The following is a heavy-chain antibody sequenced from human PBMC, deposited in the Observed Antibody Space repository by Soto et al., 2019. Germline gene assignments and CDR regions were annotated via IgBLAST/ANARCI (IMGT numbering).Heavy chain of an antibody. CDR1: GGSISSSNW. Sequence: SETLSLTCAVSGGSISSSNWWTWVRQPPGKGLEWIGEIFHSGSTNYNPSLKSRITISVDKSKNQFSLNLSSVTAADTAVYYCARASWGSVAGVNIEYWGQGTLVTVSS. J-gene: IGHJ4*02. V-gene: IGHV4-4*02. D-gene: IGHD6-19*01. CDR2: IFHSGST. CDR3: ARASWGSVAGVNIEY.